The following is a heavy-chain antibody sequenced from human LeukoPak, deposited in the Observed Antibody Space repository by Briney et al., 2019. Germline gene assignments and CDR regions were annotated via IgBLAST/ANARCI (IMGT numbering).Heavy chain of an antibody. V-gene: IGHV4-59*01. Sequence: PSETLSLTCTVSGGSISSYYWSWIRQPPGKGLEWIGYIYYSGSTNYNPSLKSRVTISVDTSKNQFSLKLSSVTAADTAVYYCARSLAARRGMFTSDPWGQGTLVTVSS. CDR2: IYYSGST. J-gene: IGHJ5*02. D-gene: IGHD6-25*01. CDR1: GGSISSYY. CDR3: ARSLAARRGMFTSDP.